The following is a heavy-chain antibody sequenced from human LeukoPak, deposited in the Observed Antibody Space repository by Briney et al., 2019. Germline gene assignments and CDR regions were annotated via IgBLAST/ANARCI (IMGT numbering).Heavy chain of an antibody. V-gene: IGHV3-30*18. CDR2: ISYDGSNK. Sequence: SGGSLRLSCAASGFTFSSYGMHWVRQAPGKGLEWVAVISYDGSNKYYADSVKGRYTISRDNSKNTLYLQMNSLRAEDTAVYYCAKLNFGYSHGYWGQGTLVTVSS. D-gene: IGHD6-13*01. J-gene: IGHJ4*02. CDR3: AKLNFGYSHGY. CDR1: GFTFSSYG.